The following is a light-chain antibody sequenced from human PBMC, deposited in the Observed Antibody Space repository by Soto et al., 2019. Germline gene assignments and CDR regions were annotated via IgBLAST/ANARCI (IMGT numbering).Light chain of an antibody. CDR3: QQSYTSPTT. CDR2: GAS. Sequence: DIQMTQSPSFLSASVGDRVTITCRASQSIGKHLNWYQQKPGKAPKFLIYGASTLQSGVPSRFTGSGSGTDFTLTVNSLQAEDFATYYGQQSYTSPTTFGQGTRLEI. CDR1: QSIGKH. V-gene: IGKV1-39*01. J-gene: IGKJ5*01.